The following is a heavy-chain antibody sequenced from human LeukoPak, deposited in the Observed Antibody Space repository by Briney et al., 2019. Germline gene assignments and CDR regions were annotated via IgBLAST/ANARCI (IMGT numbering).Heavy chain of an antibody. CDR1: GYDFTTYW. V-gene: IGHV5-51*01. Sequence: GESLKISCKISGYDFTTYWIGWVRQMPGKGLECMGIIWPGDSDTRYSPSFQGQVTISADKTISTVYLQWSSPKVSDTAIYYCARRGRGDLFDPWGQGTLVTASS. D-gene: IGHD1-26*01. J-gene: IGHJ5*02. CDR3: ARRGRGDLFDP. CDR2: IWPGDSDT.